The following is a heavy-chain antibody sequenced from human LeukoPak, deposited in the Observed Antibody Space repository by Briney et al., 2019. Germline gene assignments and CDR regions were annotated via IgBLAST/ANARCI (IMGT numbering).Heavy chain of an antibody. Sequence: GGSLRLFCAASGFTFSSYAMSWVRQAPGKGLEWVSAISGSGGSTYYADSVKGRFTISRDNSKNALYLQMNSLRAEDTAVYYCAKEIITMIVVVLYFQYWGRGTLVTVSS. CDR3: AKEIITMIVVVLYFQY. D-gene: IGHD3-22*01. V-gene: IGHV3-23*01. CDR2: ISGSGGST. CDR1: GFTFSSYA. J-gene: IGHJ1*01.